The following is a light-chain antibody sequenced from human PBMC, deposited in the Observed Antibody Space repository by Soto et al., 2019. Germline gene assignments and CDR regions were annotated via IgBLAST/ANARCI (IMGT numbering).Light chain of an antibody. CDR3: AAWDDSLNGGYV. CDR1: SSNIGSNT. Sequence: QSVLTQPPSASGTPRQRVTISCSGSSSNIGSNTVNWYQQLPGTAPKLLIYSNNQRPSGVPDRFSGSKSGTSASLAISGLQSEDEADYYCAAWDDSLNGGYVFGTGTKVTVL. CDR2: SNN. V-gene: IGLV1-44*01. J-gene: IGLJ1*01.